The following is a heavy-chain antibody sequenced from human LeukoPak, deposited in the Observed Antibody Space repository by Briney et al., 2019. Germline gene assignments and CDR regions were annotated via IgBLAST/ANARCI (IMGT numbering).Heavy chain of an antibody. CDR2: IYYSGST. V-gene: IGHV4-39*01. CDR1: GGSISSGSYY. J-gene: IGHJ4*02. CDR3: ARHKVGPYYFDY. Sequence: SETLSLTCTVSGGSISSGSYYWGWIRQPPGKGLEWIGSIYYSGSTYYNPSLKSRVTISVDTSKNQFSLKLSSVTAADTAVYYCARHKVGPYYFDYWGQGTLVTVSS. D-gene: IGHD1-26*01.